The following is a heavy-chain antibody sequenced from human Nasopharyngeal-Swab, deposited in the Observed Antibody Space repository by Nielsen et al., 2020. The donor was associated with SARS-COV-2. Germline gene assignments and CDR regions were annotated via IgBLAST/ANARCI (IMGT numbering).Heavy chain of an antibody. CDR3: ARNLVGYYYDMVGAFDI. J-gene: IGHJ3*02. CDR1: GDSVSNNGAT. CDR2: TYYRSKWKS. V-gene: IGHV6-1*01. D-gene: IGHD3-22*01. Sequence: SCVISGDSVSNNGATWNWIRQSPSRGLEWLGRTYYRSKWKSDYAVSVTSRLTINPDTSKNQFSLKLSSVTAADTAVYYCARNLVGYYYDMVGAFDIWGQGTMVTVSS.